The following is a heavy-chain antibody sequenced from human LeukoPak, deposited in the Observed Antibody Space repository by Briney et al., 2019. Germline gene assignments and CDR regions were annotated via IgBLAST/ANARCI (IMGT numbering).Heavy chain of an antibody. CDR2: INLDGSEK. J-gene: IGHJ4*02. CDR1: GFTFSSYW. V-gene: IGHV3-7*05. Sequence: GGSLRLSCAASGFTFSSYWMSWVRQAPGKGLEWVANINLDGSEKYYVDSVKGRFTISRDNAKNSLYLQMNSLRAEDTAVYHCARVQAVFQKFDYWGQGTLVTVSS. CDR3: ARVQAVFQKFDY.